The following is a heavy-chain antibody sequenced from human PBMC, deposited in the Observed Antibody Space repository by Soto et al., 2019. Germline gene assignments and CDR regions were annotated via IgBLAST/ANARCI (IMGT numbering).Heavy chain of an antibody. D-gene: IGHD7-27*01. V-gene: IGHV3-7*02. Sequence: EVQVVESGGGLVQPGGSLRLSCAGSGFTFSNYWMSWVRQAPGKGLQWVANIKEDGSEKHYVDSVKGRFTISRDNTKNSVYLQMNSLRAEDTGVYYCATYTGSPAMDVWGQGTTVTVSS. CDR3: ATYTGSPAMDV. CDR2: IKEDGSEK. CDR1: GFTFSNYW. J-gene: IGHJ6*02.